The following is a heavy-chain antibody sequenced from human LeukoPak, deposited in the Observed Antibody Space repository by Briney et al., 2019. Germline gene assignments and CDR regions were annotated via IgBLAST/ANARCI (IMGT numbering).Heavy chain of an antibody. J-gene: IGHJ6*03. CDR2: IYYSGST. V-gene: IGHV4-39*07. D-gene: IGHD2-2*01. CDR3: ARASSTSWPSYYYYMDV. Sequence: PSETLSLTCTVSGGSISSSSYYWGWIRQPPGRGLEWIGSIYYSGSTYYNPSLKSRVTISVDTSKNQFSLKLSSVTAADTAVYYCARASSTSWPSYYYYMDVWGKGTTVTVS. CDR1: GGSISSSSYY.